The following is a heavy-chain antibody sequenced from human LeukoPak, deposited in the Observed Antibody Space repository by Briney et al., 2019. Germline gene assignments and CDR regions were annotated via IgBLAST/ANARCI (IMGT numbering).Heavy chain of an antibody. CDR3: ASTMSYGSGSYADRDY. D-gene: IGHD3-10*01. V-gene: IGHV1-69*04. Sequence: SVKVSCKASGGTFSSYAISWVRQAPGQGREWMGRIIPILGIANYAQKFQGRVTITADKSTSTAYMELSSLRSEDTAVYYCASTMSYGSGSYADRDYWGQGTLVTVSS. CDR1: GGTFSSYA. CDR2: IIPILGIA. J-gene: IGHJ4*02.